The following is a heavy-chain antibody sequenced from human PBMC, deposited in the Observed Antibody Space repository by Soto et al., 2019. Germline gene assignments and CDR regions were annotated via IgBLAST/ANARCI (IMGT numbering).Heavy chain of an antibody. Sequence: GGSLRLSCVASGFIFTDYAMSWVRQGPGKGLEWVSSISSTSTYIYYADSVKGRFTISRDNAKNSLYLQMNSLRAEDTAVYYCVIGVCSRGRCYSGYQYFDNWGQAPLVTV. D-gene: IGHD2-15*01. CDR2: ISSTSTYI. V-gene: IGHV3-21*01. CDR3: VIGVCSRGRCYSGYQYFDN. CDR1: GFIFTDYA. J-gene: IGHJ4*02.